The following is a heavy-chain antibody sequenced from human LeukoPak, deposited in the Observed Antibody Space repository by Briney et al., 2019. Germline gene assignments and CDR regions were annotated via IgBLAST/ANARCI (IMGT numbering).Heavy chain of an antibody. J-gene: IGHJ4*02. CDR1: GFTFDDYA. Sequence: GGSLRLSCAASGFTFDDYAMHWVRQAPGRGLEWVSGISWNSGSIGYADSVKGRFTISRDNAKNSLYLQMNSLRAEDTALYYCAKAVASSAYYDFWSGYYFDYWGQGTLVTVSS. V-gene: IGHV3-9*01. CDR2: ISWNSGSI. D-gene: IGHD3-3*01. CDR3: AKAVASSAYYDFWSGYYFDY.